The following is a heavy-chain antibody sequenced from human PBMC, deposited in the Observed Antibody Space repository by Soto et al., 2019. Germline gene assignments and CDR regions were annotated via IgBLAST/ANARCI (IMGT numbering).Heavy chain of an antibody. CDR3: ARSFSDYYGTNYYYGTDV. Sequence: SETLPLTCAVYGGSFSGYYWSWIRQPPGKGLEWIGEINHSGSTNYNPSLKSRVTISVDTSKNQFSLKLSSVTAADTAVYYCARSFSDYYGTNYYYGTDVWGKGTTVTVSS. CDR2: INHSGST. V-gene: IGHV4-34*01. CDR1: GGSFSGYY. J-gene: IGHJ6*04. D-gene: IGHD3-10*01.